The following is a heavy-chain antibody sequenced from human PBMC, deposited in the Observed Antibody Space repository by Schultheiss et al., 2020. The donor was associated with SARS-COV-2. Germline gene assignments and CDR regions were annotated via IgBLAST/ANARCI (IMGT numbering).Heavy chain of an antibody. CDR3: ARVRSYDSSGYPPADYFDY. CDR2: IIPILGIA. Sequence: KISCKASGGTFSSYTISWVRQAPGQGLEWMGRIIPILGIANYAQKFQGRVTITADKSTSTAYMELSSLRSEDTAVYYCARVRSYDSSGYPPADYFDYWGQGTLVTVSS. CDR1: GGTFSSYT. D-gene: IGHD3-22*01. J-gene: IGHJ4*02. V-gene: IGHV1-69*02.